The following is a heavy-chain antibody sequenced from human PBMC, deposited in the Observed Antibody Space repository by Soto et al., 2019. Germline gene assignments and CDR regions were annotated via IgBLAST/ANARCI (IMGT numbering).Heavy chain of an antibody. J-gene: IGHJ4*02. CDR3: AVPGDGDVDY. Sequence: QVQLQESGPGLVEPSGTLSLTCAVSGASIGTNNWWSWVRQPRGKGLEWIGEVYHSGTTNCNPSLKSRVTISIDNSKNQFSLRLTSMCAADTAVYYCAVPGDGDVDYWSQGTLVTVSS. CDR1: GASIGTNNW. V-gene: IGHV4-4*02. CDR2: VYHSGTT.